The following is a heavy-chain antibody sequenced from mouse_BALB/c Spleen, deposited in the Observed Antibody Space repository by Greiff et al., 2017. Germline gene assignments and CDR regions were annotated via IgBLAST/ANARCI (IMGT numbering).Heavy chain of an antibody. D-gene: IGHD1-1*01. V-gene: IGHV5-17*02. CDR1: GFTFSSFG. Sequence: EVKLVESGGGLVQPGGSRKLSCAASGFTFSSFGMHWVRQAPEKGLEWVAYISSGSSTIYYADTVKGRFTISRDNPKNPLFLQMTSLRSEDTAMYYCARWGSSPFDYWGQGTTLTVSS. CDR3: ARWGSSPFDY. CDR2: ISSGSSTI. J-gene: IGHJ2*01.